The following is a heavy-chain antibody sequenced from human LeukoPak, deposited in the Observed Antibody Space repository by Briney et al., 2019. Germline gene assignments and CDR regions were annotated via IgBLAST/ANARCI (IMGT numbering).Heavy chain of an antibody. CDR3: ARDIDRVFNWFDP. CDR1: GYTFTNYI. D-gene: IGHD6-13*01. Sequence: ASATVSCKASGYTFTNYIIHWVRQAPGQRLEWMGWINPGNGNTKYSQNFQGRVTITTDTSASTAYMELSSLRFEDTAVYYCARDIDRVFNWFDPWGQGTQVTVSS. J-gene: IGHJ5*02. CDR2: INPGNGNT. V-gene: IGHV1-3*01.